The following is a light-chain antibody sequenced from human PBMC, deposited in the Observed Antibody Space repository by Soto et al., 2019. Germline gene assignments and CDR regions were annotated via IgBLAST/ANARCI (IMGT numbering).Light chain of an antibody. CDR2: GAS. Sequence: EIVLTQSPGTLSFSPGERATLSCRASQRVSSYYLAWYQQKPRQPPRFLIYGASSRASGIPDRFSGSGSGTDFTLTIIRREPGDFIGYYCHQDGSLPPGTFGQGAKVDIK. CDR3: HQDGSLPPGT. J-gene: IGKJ1*01. V-gene: IGKV3-20*01. CDR1: QRVSSYY.